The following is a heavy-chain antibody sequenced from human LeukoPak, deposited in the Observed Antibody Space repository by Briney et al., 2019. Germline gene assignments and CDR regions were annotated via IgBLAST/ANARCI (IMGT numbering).Heavy chain of an antibody. J-gene: IGHJ3*02. CDR1: GGSISSGDYY. CDR3: ATQGSGYRIDAFDI. Sequence: SQTLSLTCTVSGGSISSGDYYWSWIRQPPGKGLEWIGYIYYSGSTYYNPSLKSRVTISIDTSKNQFSLKLTSVTAADTAVYYCATQGSGYRIDAFDIWGQGTTVTVSS. D-gene: IGHD3-22*01. CDR2: IYYSGST. V-gene: IGHV4-30-4*08.